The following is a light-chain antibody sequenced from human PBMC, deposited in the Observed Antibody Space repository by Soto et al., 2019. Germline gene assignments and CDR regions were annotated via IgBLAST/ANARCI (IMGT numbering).Light chain of an antibody. V-gene: IGKV1-39*01. CDR2: AAS. Sequence: DIHMTQSPSSLSSSVEDRVIITCRASQSISNHLNWYQQKPGKAPKLLIFAASSLQSGVPSRFSGSRSGPAFTLTISSLQAEDFATYYCQQSYSSPPTFGQGTKVEIK. CDR3: QQSYSSPPT. CDR1: QSISNH. J-gene: IGKJ1*01.